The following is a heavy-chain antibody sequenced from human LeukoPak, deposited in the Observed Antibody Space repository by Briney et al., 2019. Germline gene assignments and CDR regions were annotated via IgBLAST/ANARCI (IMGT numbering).Heavy chain of an antibody. Sequence: GGSLRLSCGASGFTFSSYAMSWVRQAPGKGLEWVSAISGSGGSTYYADSVKGRFTISRDNSKNTLYLQMNSLRAEDTAVYYCAKDRQVFGVVAYFDYWGQGTLVTVSS. J-gene: IGHJ4*02. V-gene: IGHV3-23*01. D-gene: IGHD3-3*01. CDR1: GFTFSSYA. CDR3: AKDRQVFGVVAYFDY. CDR2: ISGSGGST.